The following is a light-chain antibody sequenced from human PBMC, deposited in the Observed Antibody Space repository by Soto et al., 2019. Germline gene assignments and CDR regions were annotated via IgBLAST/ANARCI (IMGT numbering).Light chain of an antibody. J-gene: IGKJ2*01. CDR1: QSVSSY. CDR3: QQYRTSPPMYT. CDR2: DAS. V-gene: IGKV3-11*01. Sequence: EIVLTQSPATLSLSPGERATLSCRASQSVSSYLAWYQQKPGQAPRLLIYDASNRATGIPARFSGSGSGTDFTLTISRLEPEDFAVYYCQQYRTSPPMYTFGQGTKLEIK.